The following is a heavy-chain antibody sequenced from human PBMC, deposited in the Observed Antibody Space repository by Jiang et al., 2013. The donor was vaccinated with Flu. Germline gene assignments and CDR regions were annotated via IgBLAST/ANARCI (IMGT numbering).Heavy chain of an antibody. CDR3: ARGGGALDY. Sequence: QTLSLTCAISGDSVSSNSAGWIWIRQSPSRGLEWLGRTYYRSKWYNDYAIFVQSRIIINPDISKNQFSLQLNSVTPEDTAVYYCARGGGALDYWGQGTLVTISS. CDR1: GDSVSSNSAG. V-gene: IGHV6-1*01. J-gene: IGHJ4*02. D-gene: IGHD1-26*01. CDR2: TYYRSKWYN.